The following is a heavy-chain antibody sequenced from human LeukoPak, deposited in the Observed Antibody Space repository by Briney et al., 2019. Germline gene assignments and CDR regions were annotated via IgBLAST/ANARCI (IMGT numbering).Heavy chain of an antibody. D-gene: IGHD7-27*01. Sequence: ASVKVSCKTSGYIFNGYYIQWVRPAPGQGLEWVGSINCDSGGTDYSHRFQGRVTMTRDRSITTFYMELSKLSFDDTAVYYCARGYRTGDMTIFAYWGQGTLVTVSS. V-gene: IGHV1-2*02. CDR1: GYIFNGYY. CDR3: ARGYRTGDMTIFAY. J-gene: IGHJ4*02. CDR2: INCDSGGT.